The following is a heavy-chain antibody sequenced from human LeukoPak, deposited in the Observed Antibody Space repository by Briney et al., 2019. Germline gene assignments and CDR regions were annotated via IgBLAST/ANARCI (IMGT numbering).Heavy chain of an antibody. CDR3: ATNLPYYYDSSGYYYDEYFQH. D-gene: IGHD3-22*01. J-gene: IGHJ1*01. CDR2: FDPEDGET. Sequence: ASVKVSCKVSGYTLTELSMHWVRQAPGKGLEWMGGFDPEDGETIYAQKFLGRVTMTEDTSTDTAYMELSSLRSEDTAVYYCATNLPYYYDSSGYYYDEYFQHWGQGTLVTVSS. V-gene: IGHV1-24*01. CDR1: GYTLTELS.